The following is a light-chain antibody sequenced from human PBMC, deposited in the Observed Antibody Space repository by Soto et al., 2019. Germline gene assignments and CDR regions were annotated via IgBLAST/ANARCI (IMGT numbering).Light chain of an antibody. V-gene: IGKV3-15*01. CDR2: RAS. CDR3: QQYNNWPIT. Sequence: EVVLTQSPATLSVSPGERATLSCRASHNINTILAWYQQKPGQAPRLLIYRASTRATGIPARFSGSESGTEFALTITSLQSEDFAVYYCQQYNNWPITFGQGTRLEI. CDR1: HNINTI. J-gene: IGKJ5*01.